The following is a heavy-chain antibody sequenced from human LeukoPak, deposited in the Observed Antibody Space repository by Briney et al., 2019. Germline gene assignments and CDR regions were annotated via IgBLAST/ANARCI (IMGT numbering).Heavy chain of an antibody. CDR2: IYSGGST. CDR1: GFTVSSNY. D-gene: IGHD4-17*01. Sequence: GGSLRLSCAASGFTVSSNYMSWVRQAPGKGLEWVSVIYSGGSTYYADSAKGRFTISRDNSKNTLYLQMNSLRAEDTAVYYCARVKITWDYGDYYYYYYMDVWGKGTTVTVSS. CDR3: ARVKITWDYGDYYYYYYMDV. J-gene: IGHJ6*03. V-gene: IGHV3-53*01.